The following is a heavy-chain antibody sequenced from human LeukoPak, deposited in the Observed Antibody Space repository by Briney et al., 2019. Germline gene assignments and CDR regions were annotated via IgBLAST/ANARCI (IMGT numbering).Heavy chain of an antibody. CDR3: ARHATVYSSGLSY. Sequence: KASQTLSLTCSVSGGSISSSNYYWGWIRQPPGKGLEWIVSISYSGSTYYSPSLKSRVTISVDESKNQFFLRLTSVTAADTAVYYCARHATVYSSGLSYWGQGTLVTVSS. V-gene: IGHV4-39*01. D-gene: IGHD3-22*01. CDR2: ISYSGST. J-gene: IGHJ4*02. CDR1: GGSISSSNYY.